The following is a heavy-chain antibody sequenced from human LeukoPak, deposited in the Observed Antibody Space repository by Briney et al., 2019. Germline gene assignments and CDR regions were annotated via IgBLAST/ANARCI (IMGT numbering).Heavy chain of an antibody. D-gene: IGHD2-2*01. V-gene: IGHV4-59*01. J-gene: IGHJ4*02. CDR1: GGSISSYY. CDR2: IYYSGST. Sequence: PSETLSLTCTVSGGSISSYYWSWIRQPPGKGLEWIGYIYYSGSTNYNPSLKSRVTISVDTSKNQFSLKLSSVTAADTAVYYCARHRSRGIVLVPAAKNGYWGQGTLVTVSS. CDR3: ARHRSRGIVLVPAAKNGY.